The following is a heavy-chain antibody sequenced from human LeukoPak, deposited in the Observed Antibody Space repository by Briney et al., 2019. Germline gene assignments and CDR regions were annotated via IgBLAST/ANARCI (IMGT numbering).Heavy chain of an antibody. D-gene: IGHD4-17*01. V-gene: IGHV4-59*01. Sequence: PSETLSLTCSVSGGSISTYHWSWIRQPPGKGLEWIGYIYYSGSTNYNPSLKSRVTISVDTSKNQFSLRLTSVTAADTAVYYCARDNGDYVDWFDPWGQGTLVTVSS. J-gene: IGHJ5*02. CDR2: IYYSGST. CDR1: GGSISTYH. CDR3: ARDNGDYVDWFDP.